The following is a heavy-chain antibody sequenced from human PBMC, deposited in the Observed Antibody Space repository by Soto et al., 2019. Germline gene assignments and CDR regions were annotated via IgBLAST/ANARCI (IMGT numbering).Heavy chain of an antibody. J-gene: IGHJ2*01. D-gene: IGHD3-22*01. CDR1: GFTFSSYA. V-gene: IGHV3-23*01. Sequence: EVQLLESGGGLVQPGGSLRLSCAASGFTFSSYAMSWVRQAPGKGLEWVSAISGSGGSTYYADSVKGRFTISRDNSKNALYLQMNSLRADDTAVYYCAAYDSSGYYPPFWYFDLWGRGTLVTVSS. CDR2: ISGSGGST. CDR3: AAYDSSGYYPPFWYFDL.